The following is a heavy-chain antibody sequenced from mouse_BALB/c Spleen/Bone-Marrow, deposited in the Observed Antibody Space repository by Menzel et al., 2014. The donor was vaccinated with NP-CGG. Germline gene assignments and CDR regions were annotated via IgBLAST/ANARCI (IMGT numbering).Heavy chain of an antibody. CDR1: GFDFSSYW. V-gene: IGHV4-2*02. D-gene: IGHD2-10*02. CDR2: IYPGSSTI. CDR3: ARLAVWGAMYY. J-gene: IGHJ4*01. Sequence: EVQRVESGGGLVQPGGSLNLSCAASGFDFSSYWMLWARLASGKLQAFLGEIYPGSSTINYTPSLKDKFIISRDNAKNTLYLQMSKVRSEDTALYYCARLAVWGAMYYWGQGTSVTVSS.